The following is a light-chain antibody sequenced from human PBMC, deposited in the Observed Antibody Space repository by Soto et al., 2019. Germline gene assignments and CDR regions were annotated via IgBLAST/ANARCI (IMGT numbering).Light chain of an antibody. CDR1: KLGDKY. J-gene: IGLJ1*01. CDR2: QDT. V-gene: IGLV3-1*01. CDR3: QAWDSSTGV. Sequence: SYELTQPPSVSVSPGQTASITCSGDKLGDKYASWYQQKPGQSPVLVIYQDTKRPSGIPERFSGSNSGNTATLTISGTQAMDEGDYYCQAWDSSTGVFGTGTKVTVL.